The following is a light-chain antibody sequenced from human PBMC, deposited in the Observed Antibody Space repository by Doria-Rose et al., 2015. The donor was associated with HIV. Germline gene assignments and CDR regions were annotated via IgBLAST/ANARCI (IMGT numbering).Light chain of an antibody. J-gene: IGKJ1*01. CDR2: DGS. Sequence: EIVLTQSPGTLSLSPGERATLSCRASQSFSSTYLAWYQQKPGQAPSRLIYDGSTRATGIPDRFSASGSGTDFTLTINRLEPEDFALYYCHQYGTSWTFGQGTKVE. CDR1: QSFSSTY. CDR3: HQYGTSWT. V-gene: IGKV3-20*01.